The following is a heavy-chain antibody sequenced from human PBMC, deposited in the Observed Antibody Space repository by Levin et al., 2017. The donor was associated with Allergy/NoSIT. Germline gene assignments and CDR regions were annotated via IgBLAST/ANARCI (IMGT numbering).Heavy chain of an antibody. CDR3: ATVGGNSGALDY. J-gene: IGHJ4*02. D-gene: IGHD4-23*01. CDR1: GFTFSKAW. V-gene: IGHV3-15*01. Sequence: GESLKISCAASGFTFSKAWMSWVRRAPGKGLEWVGRIKRKTDGGTTDYAAPVKGRFTISRDDSKNTLYLQMNSLKTEDTAVYYCATVGGNSGALDYWGQGTLVTVSS. CDR2: IKRKTDGGTT.